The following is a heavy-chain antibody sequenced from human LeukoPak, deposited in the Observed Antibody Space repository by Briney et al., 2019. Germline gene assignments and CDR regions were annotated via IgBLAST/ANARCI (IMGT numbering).Heavy chain of an antibody. Sequence: GGSLRLSCEASGFTFSSYSMNWVRQAPGKGLEWVSSISSSSSYIYYADSLKGRFTISRDNAKNSLYLQMNSLRAEDTAVYYCARDGNYYDSSGRNIFLDYWGQGTLVTVSS. J-gene: IGHJ4*02. D-gene: IGHD3-22*01. CDR1: GFTFSSYS. V-gene: IGHV3-21*01. CDR2: ISSSSSYI. CDR3: ARDGNYYDSSGRNIFLDY.